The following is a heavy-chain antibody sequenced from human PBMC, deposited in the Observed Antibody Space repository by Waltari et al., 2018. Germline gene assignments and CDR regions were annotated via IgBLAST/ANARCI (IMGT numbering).Heavy chain of an antibody. Sequence: TVKISCKASGYSFTDQFLHWVRQAPGKGPEWIGRVDPEDGETTLAEKFEGRVTITADTSTDTAYMDLSRLRSEDTALYYCMTLPIFGLVIKNYWGQGTLVTVSS. CDR1: GYSFTDQF. J-gene: IGHJ1*01. CDR2: VDPEDGET. V-gene: IGHV1-69-2*01. CDR3: MTLPIFGLVIKNY. D-gene: IGHD3-3*01.